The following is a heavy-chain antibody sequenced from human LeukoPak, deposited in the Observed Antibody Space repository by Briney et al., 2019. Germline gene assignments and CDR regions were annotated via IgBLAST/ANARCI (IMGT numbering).Heavy chain of an antibody. Sequence: SETLSLTCTVSGGSISGYFWSWIRQPPGKGLEWIGYIHYSGTTNYNPSLNSRVTISVGTSKNQFSLRLSSVTAADTAVYYCAREYSSSSGRVFDCGGQGTLVTVSS. CDR2: IHYSGTT. J-gene: IGHJ4*02. V-gene: IGHV4-59*12. CDR1: GGSISGYF. CDR3: AREYSSSSGRVFDC. D-gene: IGHD6-6*01.